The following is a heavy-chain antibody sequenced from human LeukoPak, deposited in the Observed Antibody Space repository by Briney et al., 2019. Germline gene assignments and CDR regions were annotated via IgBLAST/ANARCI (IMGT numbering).Heavy chain of an antibody. CDR1: GFTFSSYW. D-gene: IGHD4-17*01. Sequence: GGSLRLSCAASGFTFSSYWMSWVRQAPGKGLEWVANIKQDGSEKYYVDSVKGRFTISRDNAKNSLYLQMNSLRAEDTAVYYCARSSHGDPYYFDYWGQGTLVPVSS. J-gene: IGHJ4*02. CDR3: ARSSHGDPYYFDY. CDR2: IKQDGSEK. V-gene: IGHV3-7*01.